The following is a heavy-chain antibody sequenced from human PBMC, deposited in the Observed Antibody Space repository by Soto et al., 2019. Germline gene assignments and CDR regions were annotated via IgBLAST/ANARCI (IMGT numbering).Heavy chain of an antibody. CDR1: GFTFSSYG. J-gene: IGHJ5*02. CDR3: AKESHSSSWYSDWFDP. CDR2: ISYDGSNK. Sequence: QVQLVESGGGVVQPGRSLRLSCAASGFTFSSYGMHWVRQAPGKGLEWVAVISYDGSNKYYADSVKGRFTISRDNSKNTLYLQMNSLRAEDTAVYYWAKESHSSSWYSDWFDPWGQGTLVTVSS. V-gene: IGHV3-30*18. D-gene: IGHD6-13*01.